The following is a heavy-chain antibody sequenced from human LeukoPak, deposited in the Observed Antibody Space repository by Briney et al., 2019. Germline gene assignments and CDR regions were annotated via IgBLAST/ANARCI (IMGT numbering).Heavy chain of an antibody. J-gene: IGHJ3*02. V-gene: IGHV5-51*01. CDR3: ARRSPLRGDAFDI. CDR1: GYSFTSYW. Sequence: GASLKISYKGSGYSFTSYWIGWVRPMPGKGLGWMGIIYPGDSDTRYSPSGQGQVTITDEKYSRTTYLKWSRREASDTAIYYCARRSPLRGDAFDIWGQGTMVTVSS. CDR2: IYPGDSDT. D-gene: IGHD3-10*01.